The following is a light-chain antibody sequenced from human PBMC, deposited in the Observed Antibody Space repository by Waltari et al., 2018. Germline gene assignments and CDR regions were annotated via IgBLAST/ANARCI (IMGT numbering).Light chain of an antibody. CDR2: DVT. Sequence: QSALIQPRSVSGSPGQSVTVSCSGTSGAVGGYDSVSWYQQYPGKAPRVLIYDVTKRPSGIPDRFSGSKSGSTASLTISALQADDEADYYCCSYAGSYTYVFGSGTKVTVL. CDR1: SGAVGGYDS. J-gene: IGLJ1*01. CDR3: CSYAGSYTYV. V-gene: IGLV2-11*01.